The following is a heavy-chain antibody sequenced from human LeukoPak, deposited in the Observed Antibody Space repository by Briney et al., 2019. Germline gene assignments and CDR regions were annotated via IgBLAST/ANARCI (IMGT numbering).Heavy chain of an antibody. J-gene: IGHJ4*02. D-gene: IGHD3-10*01. Sequence: SETLSLPCTVSGGSLNSSSYYWGWVRQPPGEALEWIGSIYHSVYTYYNPSLKSRVTISVATSKSQFSLKLSSVTAADTAVYYCARSSMFRGVTVDYWGQGTLVTVSS. CDR3: ARSSMFRGVTVDY. V-gene: IGHV4-39*01. CDR1: GGSLNSSSYY. CDR2: IYHSVYT.